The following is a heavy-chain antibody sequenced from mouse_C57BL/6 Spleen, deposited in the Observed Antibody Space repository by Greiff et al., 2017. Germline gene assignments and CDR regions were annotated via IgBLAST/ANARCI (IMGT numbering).Heavy chain of an antibody. V-gene: IGHV1-59*01. CDR2: IDPSDSYT. CDR1: GYTFTSYW. Sequence: QVQLQQSGAELVRPGTSVKLSCKASGYTFTSYWMHWVKQRPGQGLEWIGVIDPSDSYTNYNQKFKGKATLTVDTSSSTAYMQLSSLTSEDSAVYYCARPNWDSAMDYWGQGTSVTVSS. CDR3: ARPNWDSAMDY. D-gene: IGHD4-1*01. J-gene: IGHJ4*01.